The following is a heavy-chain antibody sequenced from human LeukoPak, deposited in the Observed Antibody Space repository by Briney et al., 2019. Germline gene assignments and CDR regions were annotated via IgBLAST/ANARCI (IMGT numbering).Heavy chain of an antibody. CDR1: GYTFTSYY. CDR2: INHKNGGK. CDR3: AGEDNSSGYRPFDI. D-gene: IGHD3-22*01. J-gene: IGHJ3*02. Sequence: AAVNVSCKASGYTFTSYYIHCVRQAPGQGREWMGWINHKNGGKNHAKKFQGRVNITRDLSMSTLYMELSRMRSDATDVYYCAGEDNSSGYRPFDIWGQRTMVTVPS. V-gene: IGHV1-2*02.